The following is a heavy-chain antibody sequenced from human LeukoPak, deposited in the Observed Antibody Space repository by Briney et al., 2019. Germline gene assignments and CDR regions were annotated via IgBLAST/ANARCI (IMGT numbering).Heavy chain of an antibody. CDR1: GGSFSGYY. V-gene: IGHV4-34*01. D-gene: IGHD2-15*01. J-gene: IGHJ4*02. Sequence: SETLSLTCAAYGGSFSGYYWSWIRQPPGKGLEWIGEINHSGSTNYNPSLKSRVTISVDTSKNQFSLKLSSVTAADTAVYYCASRRLGYCSGGSCYMFLFDYWGQGTLVTVSS. CDR3: ASRRLGYCSGGSCYMFLFDY. CDR2: INHSGST.